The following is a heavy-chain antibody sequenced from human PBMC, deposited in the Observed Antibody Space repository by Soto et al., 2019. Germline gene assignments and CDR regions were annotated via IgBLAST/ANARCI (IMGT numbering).Heavy chain of an antibody. Sequence: QVQLQESGPGLGKPSETLSLTCTASGGSISSYSWSWIRQPPGKGLEWIGSIYYSGSTNYNPSLKSRVTIAVDTSKNQFSLKLSSVTAADTAVYYCARGDYAYWYFDLWGRGTLVTVSS. CDR3: ARGDYAYWYFDL. J-gene: IGHJ2*01. D-gene: IGHD4-17*01. CDR2: IYYSGST. V-gene: IGHV4-59*01. CDR1: GGSISSYS.